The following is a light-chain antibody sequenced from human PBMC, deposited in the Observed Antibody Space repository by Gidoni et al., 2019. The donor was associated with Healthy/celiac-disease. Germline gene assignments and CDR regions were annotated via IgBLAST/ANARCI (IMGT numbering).Light chain of an antibody. CDR3: QQYDNPALT. V-gene: IGKV1-33*01. J-gene: IGKJ4*01. CDR2: DDS. Sequence: DIQMTQSPSSLSASVGDRVTITCQASQDISNYLNWYQQKPGKAPKLLIYDDSNLETGVPSRFSGSGSGTDFTFTISSLQPEDIATYYCQQYDNPALTFGGGTKVEIK. CDR1: QDISNY.